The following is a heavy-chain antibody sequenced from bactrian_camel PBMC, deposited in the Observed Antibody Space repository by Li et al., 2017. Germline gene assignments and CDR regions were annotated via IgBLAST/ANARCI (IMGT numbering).Heavy chain of an antibody. Sequence: VQLVESGGGSVQAGGSLRLSCAASGDTDGTCLGWFRQVPGKEREGVASRNSLRERVYSDTVKGRFVISRDSTKNTVTLQMRSLQPGDTGMYICAAGIGNWGPVPLGEAEYYYWGQGTQVT. CDR2: RNSLRER. J-gene: IGHJ4*01. V-gene: IGHV3S55*01. D-gene: IGHD7*01. CDR3: AAGIGNWGPVPLGEAEYYY. CDR1: GDTDGTC.